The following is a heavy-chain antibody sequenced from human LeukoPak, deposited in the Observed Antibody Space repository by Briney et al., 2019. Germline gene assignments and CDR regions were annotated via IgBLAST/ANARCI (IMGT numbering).Heavy chain of an antibody. J-gene: IGHJ4*02. D-gene: IGHD5-12*01. CDR2: MNPNSGNT. CDR3: ARGGRYSGYDLSFDY. Sequence: ASVKVSCKASGYTFTSYDINWVRQATGQGLEWMGWMNPNSGNTGYAQKFQGRVTMTRNTSISTAYMELSSLRSEDTAVYYGARGGRYSGYDLSFDYWGQGILVTVSS. CDR1: GYTFTSYD. V-gene: IGHV1-8*01.